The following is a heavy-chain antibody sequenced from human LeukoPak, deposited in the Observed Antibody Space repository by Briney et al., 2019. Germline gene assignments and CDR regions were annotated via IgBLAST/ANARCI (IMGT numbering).Heavy chain of an antibody. CDR2: MNPANGVT. CDR1: VYRFAGYY. J-gene: IGHJ4*02. Sequence: ASVNVSCESSVYRFAGYYMQGVRQAPGQGAEWMGWMNPANGVTNYARKFQGRVTSTRDTSTSTDYMEISRLTSDDTAVDYCARGGPRGSSSYPFAYWGQGTVVTVSS. V-gene: IGHV1-2*02. CDR3: ARGGPRGSSSYPFAY. D-gene: IGHD3-22*01.